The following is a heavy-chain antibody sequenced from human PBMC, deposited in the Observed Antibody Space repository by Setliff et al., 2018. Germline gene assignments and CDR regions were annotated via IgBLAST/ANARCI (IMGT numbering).Heavy chain of an antibody. Sequence: SETLSLTCTVSGGSVRSHYWSWIRHSPGKGLEWIGFIFYSGDTNSNPSLKSRVTMSVDTSKNQFSLKLNSVTAADTATYYCARDRSYYASGSFTKWFDYWGQGALVTVSS. CDR3: ARDRSYYASGSFTKWFDY. J-gene: IGHJ4*02. CDR2: IFYSGDT. CDR1: GGSVRSHY. V-gene: IGHV4-59*02. D-gene: IGHD3-10*01.